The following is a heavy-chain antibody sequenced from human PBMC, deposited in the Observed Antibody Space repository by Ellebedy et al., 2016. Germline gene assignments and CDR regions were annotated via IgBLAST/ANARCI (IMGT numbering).Heavy chain of an antibody. CDR1: GFSFNNYW. D-gene: IGHD4-11*01. Sequence: GESLKISCAASGFSFNNYWMYWVRQAPGVGLEWVANINRDGSEKFYVDSVKGRFTISRDDAKNSLYLQMNSLRDEDTAVYYCARDVYTETRGWGYWGRGTLVTVSS. J-gene: IGHJ4*02. CDR2: INRDGSEK. V-gene: IGHV3-7*01. CDR3: ARDVYTETRGWGY.